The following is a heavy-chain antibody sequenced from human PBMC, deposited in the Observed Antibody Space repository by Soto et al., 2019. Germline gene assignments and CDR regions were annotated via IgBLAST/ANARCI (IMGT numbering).Heavy chain of an antibody. CDR2: IVANGGDT. CDR3: AKDQSYYYDSSGSRAEY. V-gene: IGHV3-23*01. D-gene: IGHD3-22*01. Sequence: EVQLLESGGGLVQPGGSLRLSCAASGFTFKNYAMTWVRQAPGKGLERVSGIVANGGDTDYADSVKGRFTISRDNSKNMLFLQMKSLRVDDTAVYYCAKDQSYYYDSSGSRAEYWGQGTLVTVSS. CDR1: GFTFKNYA. J-gene: IGHJ4*02.